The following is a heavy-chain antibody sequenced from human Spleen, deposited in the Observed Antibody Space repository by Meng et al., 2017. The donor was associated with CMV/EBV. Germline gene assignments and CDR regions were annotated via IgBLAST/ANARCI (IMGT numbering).Heavy chain of an antibody. J-gene: IGHJ3*02. CDR3: AKDDFGGDAHDAFDI. CDR2: IRFDGNEK. D-gene: IGHD4-23*01. CDR1: GFSFRRFG. V-gene: IGHV3-30*02. Sequence: GESLKISCAASGFSFRRFGMHWVRQAPGKGLEWVTIIRFDGNEKYYADSVKGRFTVSRDNSRNTLHLQMNNLRPEDTAMYFCAKDDFGGDAHDAFDIWGQGTVVTVSS.